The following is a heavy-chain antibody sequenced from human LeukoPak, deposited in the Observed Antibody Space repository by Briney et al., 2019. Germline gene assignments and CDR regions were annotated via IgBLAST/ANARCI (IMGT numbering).Heavy chain of an antibody. CDR3: ARGAMVRALAD. J-gene: IGHJ4*02. CDR1: GGSISSGGFH. V-gene: IGHV4-61*02. Sequence: PSETLSLTCTVSGGSISSGGFHWRWIRQPAGKGLEWIGRFFTSGSTNYNPSLKSRVTISVDTSKNQFSLRLSSVTAADTAVYYCARGAMVRALADWGQGTLVTVSS. CDR2: FFTSGST. D-gene: IGHD3-10*01.